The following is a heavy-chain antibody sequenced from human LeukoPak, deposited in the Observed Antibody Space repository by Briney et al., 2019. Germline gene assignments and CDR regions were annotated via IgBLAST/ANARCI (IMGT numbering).Heavy chain of an antibody. Sequence: TSVKVSCKASGFTSTGSTLQWVRQARGQHLEWIAWIVVGSGNTNYAQKFQERLILTRDMATRTVYMELSSLRSEDTAVYYCAREDDTGRYMGDDAFDIWGQGTMVTVSS. CDR3: AREDDTGRYMGDDAFDI. CDR2: IVVGSGNT. V-gene: IGHV1-58*01. D-gene: IGHD1-26*01. CDR1: GFTSTGST. J-gene: IGHJ3*02.